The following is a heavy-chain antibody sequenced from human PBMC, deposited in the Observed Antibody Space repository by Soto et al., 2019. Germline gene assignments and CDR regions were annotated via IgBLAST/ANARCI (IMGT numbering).Heavy chain of an antibody. CDR1: GFTFSNAW. CDR3: TTHYGDYGGSDY. J-gene: IGHJ4*02. V-gene: IGHV3-15*01. Sequence: GGSLRLSCAASGFTFSNAWMSWVHQAPGKGLEWVGRIKSKTDGGTTDYAAPVKGRFTISRDDSKNTLYLQMNSLKTEDTAVYYCTTHYGDYGGSDYWGQGTLVTVSS. CDR2: IKSKTDGGTT. D-gene: IGHD4-17*01.